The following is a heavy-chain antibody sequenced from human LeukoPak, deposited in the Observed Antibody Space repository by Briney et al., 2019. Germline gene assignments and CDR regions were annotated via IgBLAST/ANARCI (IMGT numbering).Heavy chain of an antibody. CDR1: GYTFISYG. D-gene: IGHD3-16*01. J-gene: IGHJ5*02. CDR2: ISAYKGNT. V-gene: IGHV1-18*04. Sequence: ASVKVSCKASGYTFISYGISWVRQAPGQALEWMGWISAYKGNTKYAQKFQGRVTMTTDTSTSTAYMELRSLRSDDTAVYYCARVRGRSNWFDPWGQGTLVTVSS. CDR3: ARVRGRSNWFDP.